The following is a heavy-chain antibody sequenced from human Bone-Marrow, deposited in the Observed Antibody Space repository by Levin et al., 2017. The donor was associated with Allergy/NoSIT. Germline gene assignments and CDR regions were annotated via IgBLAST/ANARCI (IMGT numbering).Heavy chain of an antibody. CDR1: GFTFNTYN. CDR2: ISSSGNIT. CDR3: ARGGLCSRSSCSVFYYDGMDV. Sequence: QTSETLSLTCAASGFTFNTYNMNWVRQAPGKGLEWVSFISSSGNITFYADSVKGRFTISRDNADNSLHLQLKRLRVDDTATYFCARGGLCSRSSCSVFYYDGMDVWGQGTTVTVSS. D-gene: IGHD3-3*01. V-gene: IGHV3-48*03. J-gene: IGHJ6*02.